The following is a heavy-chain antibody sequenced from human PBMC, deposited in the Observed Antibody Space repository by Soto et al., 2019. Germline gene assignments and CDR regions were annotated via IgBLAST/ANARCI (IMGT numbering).Heavy chain of an antibody. V-gene: IGHV4-31*03. D-gene: IGHD3-10*01. Sequence: QVQLQESGPGLVKPSQTLSLTCTVSGGSISSGGYYWSWIRQHPGKGLEWIGYIYYSGSTYYNPSLKSRVTISVDTSKNQFSLKLSSVTAADSAVYYCARVFYGSGSPTTYYYYGMDVWGQGTTVTVSS. J-gene: IGHJ6*02. CDR2: IYYSGST. CDR3: ARVFYGSGSPTTYYYYGMDV. CDR1: GGSISSGGYY.